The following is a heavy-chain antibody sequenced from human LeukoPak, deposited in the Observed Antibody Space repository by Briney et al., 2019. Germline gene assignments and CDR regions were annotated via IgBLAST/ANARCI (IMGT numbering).Heavy chain of an antibody. CDR3: ARQRGSGRLDY. CDR1: RFTLSNYW. D-gene: IGHD6-19*01. Sequence: PGGSLRLSCAASRFTLSNYWMSWVRQAPGKGLEWVANIKQDGSETYYVDSVKGRFTISRDNAKNSLSLQMNSLRAEDTAVYYGARQRGSGRLDYWGQGTLVTVSS. CDR2: IKQDGSET. J-gene: IGHJ4*02. V-gene: IGHV3-7*01.